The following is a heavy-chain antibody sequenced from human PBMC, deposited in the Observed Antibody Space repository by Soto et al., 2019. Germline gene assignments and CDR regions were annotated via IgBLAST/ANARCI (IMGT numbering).Heavy chain of an antibody. D-gene: IGHD3-16*01. J-gene: IGHJ6*03. CDR1: GYTFTSYG. V-gene: IGHV1-18*01. CDR2: ISAYNGNT. CDR3: GREGNLGGGAYYYMDV. Sequence: QVQLVQSGAEVKKPGASVKVSCKASGYTFTSYGISWVRQAPGQGLEWMGWISAYNGNTNYAQKLQGRVTMTTDTSTRTAYRELRGLRSDDTAVYYCGREGNLGGGAYYYMDVWGKGTTVTVSS.